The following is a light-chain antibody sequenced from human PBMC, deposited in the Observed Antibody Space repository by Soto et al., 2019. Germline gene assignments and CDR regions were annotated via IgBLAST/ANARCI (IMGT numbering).Light chain of an antibody. Sequence: QSALTQPPSASGSPGQSVTISCTGTSSDVGSYSYVSWYQQHPGKAPKLMIYEVTKRPSWVPDRFAGSKSGNTASLTVSGLQAEDEADYYCSSYAGSDNVVFGGGTQLTVL. V-gene: IGLV2-8*01. CDR1: SSDVGSYSY. CDR2: EVT. J-gene: IGLJ2*01. CDR3: SSYAGSDNVV.